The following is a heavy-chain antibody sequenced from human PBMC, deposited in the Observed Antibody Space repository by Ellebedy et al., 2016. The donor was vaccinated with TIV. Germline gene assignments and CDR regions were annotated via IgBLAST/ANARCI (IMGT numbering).Heavy chain of an antibody. CDR3: ATFRNLDGFDI. V-gene: IGHV4-38-2*02. CDR1: GYSISSGNY. Sequence: SETLSLTCTVSGYSISSGNYWGWLRQPPGKGLEWIGSMYHSGSTYYNPSLKRRVTISVDMFKNQLSLKLSSVTAADTAVYYCATFRNLDGFDIWGQGTMVTVSS. J-gene: IGHJ3*02. CDR2: MYHSGST.